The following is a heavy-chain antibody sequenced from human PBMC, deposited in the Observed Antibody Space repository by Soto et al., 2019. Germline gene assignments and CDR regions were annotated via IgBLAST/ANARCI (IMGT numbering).Heavy chain of an antibody. Sequence: QVQLVESGGGVVQPGRSLRLSCAASGFTFSSYGMHWVRQAPGKGLEWVAVISYDGSNKYYADSVKGRFTISRDNSKNTLYLQRNSLRAEDTAVYYCSRTRGGSGSYVPYGMDVWGQGTTVTVSS. CDR2: ISYDGSNK. CDR3: SRTRGGSGSYVPYGMDV. CDR1: GFTFSSYG. J-gene: IGHJ6*02. V-gene: IGHV3-30*03. D-gene: IGHD3-10*01.